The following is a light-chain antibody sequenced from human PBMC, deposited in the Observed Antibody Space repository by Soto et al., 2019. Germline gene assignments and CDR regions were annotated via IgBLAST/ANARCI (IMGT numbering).Light chain of an antibody. CDR1: QSISSW. CDR2: KAS. J-gene: IGKJ2*01. Sequence: QMTQSPSTLSASVGDRVTITCRASQSISSWLAWYQQKPGKAPKLLIYKASSLESGVPSRFSGSGSGTEFTLTISSLQPDDFATYYCQQYNSYPYTFGQGTKLEIK. CDR3: QQYNSYPYT. V-gene: IGKV1-5*03.